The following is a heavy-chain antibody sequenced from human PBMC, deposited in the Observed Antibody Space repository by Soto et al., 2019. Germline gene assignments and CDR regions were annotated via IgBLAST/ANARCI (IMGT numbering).Heavy chain of an antibody. V-gene: IGHV4-59*01. Sequence: SETLSLTCTVSGGSISSYYWSWIRQPPGKGLEWIGYIYYSGSTNYNPSLKSRVTISVDTSKNQFSLKLSSVTAADTAVYYCARANSYDFWSGYYGPPLFDYWGQGTLVTVSS. CDR3: ARANSYDFWSGYYGPPLFDY. J-gene: IGHJ4*02. CDR1: GGSISSYY. D-gene: IGHD3-3*01. CDR2: IYYSGST.